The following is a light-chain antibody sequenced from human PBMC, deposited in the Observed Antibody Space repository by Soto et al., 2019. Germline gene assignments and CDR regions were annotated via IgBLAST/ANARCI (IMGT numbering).Light chain of an antibody. V-gene: IGLV1-40*01. CDR2: GNS. CDR1: SSNIGAGYD. J-gene: IGLJ2*01. Sequence: QSVLTQPPSVSGAPGQRVTISCTGSSSNIGAGYDVHWYQQLPGTAPKLLIYGNSNRPSGVPDRFSGSKSGTSASLAITGLQAEDEADYCCQSYDSSLSALVFGGGTKVTVL. CDR3: QSYDSSLSALV.